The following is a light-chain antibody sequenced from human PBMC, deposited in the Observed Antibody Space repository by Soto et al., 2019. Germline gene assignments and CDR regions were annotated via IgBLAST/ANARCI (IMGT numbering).Light chain of an antibody. CDR1: QSISSW. V-gene: IGKV1-5*03. CDR2: LAS. Sequence: DIQMTQSPSTLSASVGDRVTITCRASQSISSWLAWYQQKPGKAPKLLIYLASSLESGVPSRFSGSGSGTEFTLTISSLQPDDFATYYCQQYDSYSRTFDQGTKLEI. CDR3: QQYDSYSRT. J-gene: IGKJ2*01.